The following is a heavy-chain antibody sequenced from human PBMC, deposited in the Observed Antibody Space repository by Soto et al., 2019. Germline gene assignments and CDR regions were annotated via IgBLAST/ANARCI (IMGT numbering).Heavy chain of an antibody. V-gene: IGHV5-51*01. J-gene: IGHJ4*02. D-gene: IGHD6-13*01. Sequence: PXESLTISCQASGYSFSSSWIGLVRQMPGKGLEWMGIIDPNDSQTIYSPSFQGQVTISADKSIDTAYLQWSSLKTSDTAMYYCARHAGNSWKGDYFDYWGQGALVTVSS. CDR3: ARHAGNSWKGDYFDY. CDR1: GYSFSSSW. CDR2: IDPNDSQT.